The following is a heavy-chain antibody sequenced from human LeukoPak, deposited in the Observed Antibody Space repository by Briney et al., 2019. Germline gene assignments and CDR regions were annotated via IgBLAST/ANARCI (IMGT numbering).Heavy chain of an antibody. D-gene: IGHD3-22*01. J-gene: IGHJ4*02. V-gene: IGHV1-69*04. CDR3: ATGGINHFDSSGYYNF. Sequence: SVKVSCKASGGTFSSYAFTWVRQAPGQGLEWMGRIIPMFGITNYAQKFQGSVTITADKSSDTTYMELSSLRSEDAAMYYCATGGINHFDSSGYYNFWGQGTLVTVSS. CDR1: GGTFSSYA. CDR2: IIPMFGIT.